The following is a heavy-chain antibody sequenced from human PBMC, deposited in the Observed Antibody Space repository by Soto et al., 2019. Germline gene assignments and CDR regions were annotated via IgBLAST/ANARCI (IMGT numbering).Heavy chain of an antibody. CDR3: ARGERYSYGYGPSDY. Sequence: QVQLVQSGAEVKKPGASVKVSCKASGYTFTSYAMHWVRQAPGQRLEWMGWINAGNGNTKYSQKFQGRVTITSDTSASRGYMELSSLRSEDTAVYYCARGERYSYGYGPSDYWGQGTLVTVSS. V-gene: IGHV1-3*01. J-gene: IGHJ4*02. CDR2: INAGNGNT. D-gene: IGHD5-18*01. CDR1: GYTFTSYA.